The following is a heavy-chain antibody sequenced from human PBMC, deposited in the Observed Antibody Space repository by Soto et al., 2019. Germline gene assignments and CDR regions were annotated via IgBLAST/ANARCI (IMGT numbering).Heavy chain of an antibody. D-gene: IGHD1-20*01. J-gene: IGHJ5*02. Sequence: PSETLSLTCTVSGGSISGYYWSWIRQPPGKGLEWIGYIYYSGSTNYNPSLKSRVTISVDTSKNQFSLKLSSVTAADTAVYYCAREITGTLNWFDPWGQGTLVTVSS. V-gene: IGHV4-59*01. CDR1: GGSISGYY. CDR2: IYYSGST. CDR3: AREITGTLNWFDP.